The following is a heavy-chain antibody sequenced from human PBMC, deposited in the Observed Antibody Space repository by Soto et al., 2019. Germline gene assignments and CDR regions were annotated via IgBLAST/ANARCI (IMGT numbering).Heavy chain of an antibody. J-gene: IGHJ4*02. CDR1: GHTFTSYY. V-gene: IGHV1-46*01. CDR2: INLSAGST. Sequence: ASVKVSCKAPGHTFTSYYMHWVRQAPGQGLEWIGIINLSAGSTNYAQKFQGRVTITADESTSTAYMELSSLRSEDTAVYYCARDPSQLRYFDWPLDYWGQGTLVTVSS. CDR3: ARDPSQLRYFDWPLDY. D-gene: IGHD3-9*01.